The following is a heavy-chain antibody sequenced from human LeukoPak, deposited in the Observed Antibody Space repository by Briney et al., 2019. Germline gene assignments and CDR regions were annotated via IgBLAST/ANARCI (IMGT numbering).Heavy chain of an antibody. Sequence: ASVKVSCKASGYTFTGYYMHWVRQAPGQGLEWMGWINPNSGGTNYAQKFQGRVTMTRDTSISTAYMELSRLRSDDTAVYYCARTYGSGSYYHFDYWGQGTLVTVSS. D-gene: IGHD3-10*01. CDR3: ARTYGSGSYYHFDY. CDR1: GYTFTGYY. V-gene: IGHV1-2*02. J-gene: IGHJ4*02. CDR2: INPNSGGT.